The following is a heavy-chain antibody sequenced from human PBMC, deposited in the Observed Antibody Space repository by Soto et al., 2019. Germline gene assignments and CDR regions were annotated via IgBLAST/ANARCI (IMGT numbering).Heavy chain of an antibody. CDR2: ISSSGTGI. CDR3: ARAYSDAFDI. Sequence: VQLVESGGGLVKPGGSLRLSCAASGFTFSDYYMTWIRQAPGKGLEWVSYISSSGTGIYYPDSVKGRFTISRDNAKNTLYLQMSSLRAEDTAVYYCARAYSDAFDIWGRGTMVTVSS. CDR1: GFTFSDYY. D-gene: IGHD2-15*01. V-gene: IGHV3-11*01. J-gene: IGHJ3*02.